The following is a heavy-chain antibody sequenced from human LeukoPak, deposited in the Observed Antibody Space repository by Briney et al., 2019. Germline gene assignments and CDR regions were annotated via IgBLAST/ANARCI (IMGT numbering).Heavy chain of an antibody. Sequence: SETLSLTCTVSGGSISSSSYYWGWIRQPPGKGLEWIGSIYYSGSTYYNPSLKSRVTISVDESKNQFSLNLISMIAADTAVYYCATRSVGSGWNAKIAYWGQGTLVTVSS. CDR1: GGSISSSSYY. J-gene: IGHJ4*02. CDR3: ATRSVGSGWNAKIAY. V-gene: IGHV4-39*07. D-gene: IGHD6-25*01. CDR2: IYYSGST.